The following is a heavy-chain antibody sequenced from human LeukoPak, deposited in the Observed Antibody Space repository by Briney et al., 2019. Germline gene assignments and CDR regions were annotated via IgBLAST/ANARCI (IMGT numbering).Heavy chain of an antibody. J-gene: IGHJ4*02. D-gene: IGHD4-4*01. CDR3: ARQSATVAPYYFDY. CDR1: GGSFSGYY. CDR2: IHPFGTT. V-gene: IGHV4-34*01. Sequence: NSSETLSLTCAVYGGSFSGYYLTWIRQTPGKGLEWIGEIHPFGTTSYNPSLESRVTISVDTSKNQFSLKLSSVTAADTAVYYCARQSATVAPYYFDYWGQGTLVTVSS.